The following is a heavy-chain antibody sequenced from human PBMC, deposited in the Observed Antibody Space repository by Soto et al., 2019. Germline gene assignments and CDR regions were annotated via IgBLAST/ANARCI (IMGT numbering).Heavy chain of an antibody. CDR1: GGTFSSYR. CDR3: VRDSGAKLSSS. Sequence: SVKVSCKASGGTFSSYRINWVRQAPGQGLEWVGGIVPIYRTADYAQKFQGRVTITADESARTSYMELRSLESQDTAVYYCVRDSGAKLSSSWGQGTLVTVSS. CDR2: IVPIYRTA. D-gene: IGHD6-13*01. J-gene: IGHJ4*02. V-gene: IGHV1-69*13.